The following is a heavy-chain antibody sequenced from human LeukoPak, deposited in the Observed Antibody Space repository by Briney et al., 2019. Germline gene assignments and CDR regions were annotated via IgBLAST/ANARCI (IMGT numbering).Heavy chain of an antibody. CDR2: INPNSGGT. Sequence: ASVKVSCKASGYTFTDYSLHWVRQAPGQGLEWMGWINPNSGGTNYAQKFQGRVTMTRDTSISTAYMELSRLRSDDTAVYYRARVFHRVYFDLWGRGTLVTVSS. CDR1: GYTFTDYS. J-gene: IGHJ2*01. CDR3: ARVFHRVYFDL. V-gene: IGHV1-2*02.